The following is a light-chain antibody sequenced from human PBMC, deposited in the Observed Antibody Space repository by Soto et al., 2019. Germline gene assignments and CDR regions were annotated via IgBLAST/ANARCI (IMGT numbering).Light chain of an antibody. CDR1: QGISNY. CDR3: QQYNSYSLWT. Sequence: DIQLTQSPSFLSASVGDRVTITCRASQGISNYLAWYQQKPGKAPELLVYSASTLQSGVPSRFSGGGSETEFSLTIGTLQPEDFATYYCQQYNSYSLWTFGQGTKVEIK. CDR2: SAS. V-gene: IGKV1-9*01. J-gene: IGKJ1*01.